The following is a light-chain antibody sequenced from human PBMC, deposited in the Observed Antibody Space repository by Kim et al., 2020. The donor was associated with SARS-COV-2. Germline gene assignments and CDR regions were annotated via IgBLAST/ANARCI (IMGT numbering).Light chain of an antibody. CDR2: QDS. J-gene: IGLJ3*02. Sequence: SYELTQPPSVSVSPGQIASITCTGDKLGDKYACWYQQKPGQSPVLVIYQDSKRPSGIPERFSGSNSGNTATLTISGTQPMDEADYYCQAWDRSTAWVFGG. CDR3: QAWDRSTAWV. CDR1: KLGDKY. V-gene: IGLV3-1*01.